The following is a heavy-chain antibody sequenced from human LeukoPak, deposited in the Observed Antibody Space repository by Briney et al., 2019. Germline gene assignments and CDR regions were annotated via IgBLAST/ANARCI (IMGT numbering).Heavy chain of an antibody. D-gene: IGHD3-10*01. Sequence: PSETLSLTCAVYGGSFSGYYWSWIRQPPGKGLEWIGEINHSGSTNYNPSLKSRVTISVDTSKNQFSLKLSSVTAADTAVYYCARVPKTPDYYGSGSYYAYYYYYYMDVWGKGTTVTVSS. CDR1: GGSFSGYY. V-gene: IGHV4-34*01. CDR3: ARVPKTPDYYGSGSYYAYYYYYYMDV. J-gene: IGHJ6*03. CDR2: INHSGST.